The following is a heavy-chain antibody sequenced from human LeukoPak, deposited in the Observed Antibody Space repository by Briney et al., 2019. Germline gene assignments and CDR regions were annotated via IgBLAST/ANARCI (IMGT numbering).Heavy chain of an antibody. V-gene: IGHV3-23*01. Sequence: SGGSLRLSCAASGFTFSDYYMSWIRQAPGKGLEWVSAITGSGSGSGSRTYYADSVKGRFTISRDNSKNTVYLQMNNLRAEDTAVYYCAKDLDNWDDDGDSDYXXXGTLVTVSS. D-gene: IGHD1-20*01. CDR3: AKDLDNWDDDGDSDY. CDR1: GFTFSDYY. J-gene: IGHJ4*01. CDR2: ITGSGSGSGSRT.